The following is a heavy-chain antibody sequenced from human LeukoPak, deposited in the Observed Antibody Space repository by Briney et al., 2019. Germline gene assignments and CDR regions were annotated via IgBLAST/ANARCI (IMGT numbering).Heavy chain of an antibody. D-gene: IGHD2-8*02. Sequence: GGTLRLSCAASGFSFSSYGMSWVRQAPGKGLVWVSRTLSDGSTTIYADSVKGRFTISGDNAKNSLYLQMNSLRAEDTAVYYCARDGTAGGYYYMDVWGKGTTVTISS. CDR3: ARDGTAGGYYYMDV. CDR1: GFSFSSYG. CDR2: TLSDGSTT. J-gene: IGHJ6*03. V-gene: IGHV3-74*01.